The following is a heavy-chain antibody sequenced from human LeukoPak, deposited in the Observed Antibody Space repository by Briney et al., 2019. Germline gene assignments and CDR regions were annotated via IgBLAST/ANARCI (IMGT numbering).Heavy chain of an antibody. D-gene: IGHD1-26*01. Sequence: PGGSLRLSCAASGFTFSGYAMSWVRQAPGKGLEWVADVKQDGSVENYLDSVKGRFTISRDNAKSSLFLQMNSLRADDTAVYYCTKLSPLEDSGSFYRPFDIWGQGTLVTVSS. CDR3: TKLSPLEDSGSFYRPFDI. CDR2: VKQDGSVE. CDR1: GFTFSGYA. V-gene: IGHV3-7*01. J-gene: IGHJ4*02.